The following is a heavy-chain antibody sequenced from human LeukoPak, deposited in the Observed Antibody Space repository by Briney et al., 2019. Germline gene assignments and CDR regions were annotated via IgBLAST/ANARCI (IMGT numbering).Heavy chain of an antibody. CDR2: INHSGRT. CDR1: GGSFSGYY. CDR3: ARGQFKRDY. D-gene: IGHD5-24*01. Sequence: SETLSLTCAVYGGSFSGYYWSWIRQPPGKGLEWIGEINHSGRTNYNSSLKSRVTMSVDTSKNQFSLNLRSATAADTAVYYCARGQFKRDYWGQGTLVTVSS. J-gene: IGHJ4*02. V-gene: IGHV4-34*01.